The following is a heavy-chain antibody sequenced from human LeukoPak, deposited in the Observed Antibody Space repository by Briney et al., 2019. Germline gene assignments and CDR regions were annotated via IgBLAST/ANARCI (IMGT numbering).Heavy chain of an antibody. CDR2: IYYSGST. J-gene: IGHJ3*02. Sequence: SETLSLTCTGSGGSISSYYWSWLRQPPGKGLEGIGYIYYSGSTNYNPSLKSRVTISVDTSKNQFSLKLSSVTAADTAVYYCARDSYYYDNAFDIWGQGTMVTVSS. CDR3: ARDSYYYDNAFDI. D-gene: IGHD3-22*01. V-gene: IGHV4-59*01. CDR1: GGSISSYY.